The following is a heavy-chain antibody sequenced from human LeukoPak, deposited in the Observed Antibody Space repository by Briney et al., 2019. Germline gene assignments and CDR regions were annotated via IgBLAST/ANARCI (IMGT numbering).Heavy chain of an antibody. Sequence: GGSLRLSCAASGFTFSSYWMHWVRQAPGKGLVWVSRINSDGSSTSYADSVKGRFTISRDNAKNTLYLQMNSLRAEDTAVYYCASPHSGYDLVAFDIWGQGTMVTVSS. J-gene: IGHJ3*02. CDR2: INSDGSST. CDR1: GFTFSSYW. CDR3: ASPHSGYDLVAFDI. V-gene: IGHV3-74*01. D-gene: IGHD5-12*01.